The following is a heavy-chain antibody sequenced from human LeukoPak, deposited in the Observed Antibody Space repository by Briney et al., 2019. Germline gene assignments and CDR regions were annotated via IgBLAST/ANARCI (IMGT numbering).Heavy chain of an antibody. V-gene: IGHV3-23*01. CDR3: AKTSSSWYEIHYFDY. J-gene: IGHJ4*02. CDR2: ISGSGGST. Sequence: PGGSLRLSCAAPGFTFSSYAMSWVRQAPGKGLEWVSAISGSGGSTYYADSVKGRFTISRDNSKNTLYLQMNSLRAEDTAVYYCAKTSSSWYEIHYFDYWGQGTLVTVSS. CDR1: GFTFSSYA. D-gene: IGHD6-13*01.